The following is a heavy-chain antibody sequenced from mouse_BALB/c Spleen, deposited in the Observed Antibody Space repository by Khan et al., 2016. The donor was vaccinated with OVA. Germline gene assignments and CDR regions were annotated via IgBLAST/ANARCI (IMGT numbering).Heavy chain of an antibody. Sequence: QVQLKDSGPGLVQPSQSLSITCTVSGFSLTNFGVHWVRQSPGKGLEWLGVIWSGGSTDYNAAFKSRLSISKDNSKSQVFFNMNSLQANDTATYYCARREYLMTWFAYWGQGTLVTVSA. CDR3: ARREYLMTWFAY. V-gene: IGHV2-2*02. CDR1: GFSLTNFG. CDR2: IWSGGST. J-gene: IGHJ3*01.